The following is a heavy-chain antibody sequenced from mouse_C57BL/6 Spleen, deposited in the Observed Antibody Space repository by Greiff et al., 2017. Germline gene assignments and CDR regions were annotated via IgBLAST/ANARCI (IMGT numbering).Heavy chain of an antibody. CDR1: GYTFTSYG. CDR3: ARDWGITTVVGYYFDY. J-gene: IGHJ2*01. D-gene: IGHD1-1*01. Sequence: VQLQQSGAELARPGASVKLSCKASGYTFTSYGISWVKQRTGQGLEWIGEIYPRSGNTYYNEKFKGKVTLTADKSASTAYMELRSLTSEDSAVYFCARDWGITTVVGYYFDYWGQGTTLTVSS. CDR2: IYPRSGNT. V-gene: IGHV1-81*01.